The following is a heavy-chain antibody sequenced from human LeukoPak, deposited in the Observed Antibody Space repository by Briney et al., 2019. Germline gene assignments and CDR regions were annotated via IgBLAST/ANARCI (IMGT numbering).Heavy chain of an antibody. J-gene: IGHJ4*02. V-gene: IGHV3-21*01. CDR3: ARGRNAGGPYYSDY. CDR1: GFTFSTYA. CDR2: INSAGTSK. Sequence: GESLRLSCAASGFTFSTYAINWVRPAPGKGLEWVSSINSAGTSKKYADSLKGRFTISRDNAKNSLFLQLSSLRDEDTAVYYCARGRNAGGPYYSDYWGQGTLVTVSS. D-gene: IGHD4-23*01.